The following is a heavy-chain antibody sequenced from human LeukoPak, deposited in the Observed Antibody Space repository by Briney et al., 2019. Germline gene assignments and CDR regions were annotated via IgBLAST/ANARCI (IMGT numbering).Heavy chain of an antibody. J-gene: IGHJ3*02. CDR1: GYSISSGHY. Sequence: SETLSLTCSVSGYSISSGHYWGWIRQSPGKGLEWIGSFYRDGSTYYSPSLKNRVTISIHTSKNQFSLRLTSVTAADTAVYYCARLDRLLLRDHHDYYDSSGYYFDAFDIWGQGTMVTVSS. CDR3: ARLDRLLLRDHHDYYDSSGYYFDAFDI. V-gene: IGHV4-38-2*02. CDR2: FYRDGST. D-gene: IGHD3-22*01.